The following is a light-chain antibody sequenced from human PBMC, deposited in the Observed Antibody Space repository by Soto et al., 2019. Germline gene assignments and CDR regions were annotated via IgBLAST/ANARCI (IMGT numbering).Light chain of an antibody. CDR3: QQDGNSPLT. V-gene: IGKV3-20*01. CDR2: STS. Sequence: ETVLTQSPATLSLSPGETVTLSCRASQTFSSTYLAWYQQKPGQPPRLLIYSTSTRATAIPDRFSGSGSGTEYTLTISRLEPEDLAVYYCQQDGNSPLTFGGGTKVEIK. CDR1: QTFSSTY. J-gene: IGKJ4*01.